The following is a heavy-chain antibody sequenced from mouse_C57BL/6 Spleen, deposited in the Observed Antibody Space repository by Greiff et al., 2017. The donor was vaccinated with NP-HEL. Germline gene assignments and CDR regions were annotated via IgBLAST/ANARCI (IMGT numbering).Heavy chain of an antibody. Sequence: QVQLKQPGAELVMPGASVKLSCKASGYTFTSYWMHWVKQRPGQGLEWIGEIDPSDSYTNYNEKFKGKSTLTVDKSCSTAYMQLSSLTSEDSAVYYCARTAQASFAYWGQGTLVTVSA. J-gene: IGHJ3*01. CDR2: IDPSDSYT. D-gene: IGHD3-2*02. V-gene: IGHV1-69*01. CDR3: ARTAQASFAY. CDR1: GYTFTSYW.